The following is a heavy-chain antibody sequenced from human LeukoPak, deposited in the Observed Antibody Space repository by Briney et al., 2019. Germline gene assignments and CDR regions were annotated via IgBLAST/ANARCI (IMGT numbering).Heavy chain of an antibody. Sequence: PGGSLRLSCAASGFTFSSFAMSWVRQAPGRGLEWVSTISGSGGNTYYADSVKGRFTISRDNSKNTLYLQMNSLRAEDSAVYYCAKGGEMGYDLYYLDYWGQGTLVTVSS. D-gene: IGHD5-24*01. CDR3: AKGGEMGYDLYYLDY. J-gene: IGHJ4*02. CDR1: GFTFSSFA. V-gene: IGHV3-23*01. CDR2: ISGSGGNT.